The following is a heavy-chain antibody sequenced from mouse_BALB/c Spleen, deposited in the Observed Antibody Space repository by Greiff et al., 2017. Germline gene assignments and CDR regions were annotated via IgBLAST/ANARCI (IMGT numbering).Heavy chain of an antibody. CDR1: GFSLTSYD. J-gene: IGHJ4*01. CDR3: VRGGYAMDY. CDR2: IWTGGGT. Sequence: LVESGPGLVAPSQSLSITCTVSGFSLTSYDISWIRQPPGKGLEWLGVIWTGGGTNYNSAFMSRLSISKDNSKSQVFLKMNRLQTDDTAIYYCVRGGYAMDYWGQGTSVTVSS. V-gene: IGHV2-9-2*01.